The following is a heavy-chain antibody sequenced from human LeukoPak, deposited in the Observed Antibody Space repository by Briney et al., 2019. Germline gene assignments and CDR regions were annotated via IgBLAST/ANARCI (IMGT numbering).Heavy chain of an antibody. CDR1: GGSISSYY. Sequence: SETLSLTCTVSGGSISSYYWSRIRQPPGKGLEWIGYIYYSGSTNYNPSLKSRVTISVDTSKNQFSLKLSSVTAADTAVYYCARVMVRGVIPWFDPWGQGTLVTVSS. CDR2: IYYSGST. V-gene: IGHV4-59*01. CDR3: ARVMVRGVIPWFDP. J-gene: IGHJ5*02. D-gene: IGHD3-10*01.